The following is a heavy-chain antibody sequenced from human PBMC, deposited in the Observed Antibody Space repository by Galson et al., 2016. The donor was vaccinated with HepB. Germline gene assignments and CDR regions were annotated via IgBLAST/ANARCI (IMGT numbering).Heavy chain of an antibody. Sequence: LRLSCAASGFTFSNYAMSWVRQAPGKGLEWIGEMNHSGSANYNPPLRSRVTMSVDRSRNQFSLKLSSVTAADTAVYYCARSTYSSGWYSGWFDLWGQGIVVTVSS. J-gene: IGHJ5*02. D-gene: IGHD6-19*01. V-gene: IGHV4-34*01. CDR3: ARSTYSSGWYSGWFDL. CDR1: GFTFSNYA. CDR2: MNHSGSA.